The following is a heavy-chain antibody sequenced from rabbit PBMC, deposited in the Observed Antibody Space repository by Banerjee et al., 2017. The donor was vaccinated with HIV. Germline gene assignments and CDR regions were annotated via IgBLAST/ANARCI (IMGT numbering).Heavy chain of an antibody. J-gene: IGHJ4*01. Sequence: QSVEESGGDLVKPDESLTLTCTGSGFSFSSSYYIFWVRQAPGKGLEWIACICGGSSGSTYYASWAKGRFTISKTSSTTVTLQMTSLTAADTATYFCARDRYFVSYAGYNYASFNLWGPGTLVTVS. D-gene: IGHD7-1*01. CDR1: GFSFSSSYY. CDR2: ICGGSSGST. V-gene: IGHV1S40*01. CDR3: ARDRYFVSYAGYNYASFNL.